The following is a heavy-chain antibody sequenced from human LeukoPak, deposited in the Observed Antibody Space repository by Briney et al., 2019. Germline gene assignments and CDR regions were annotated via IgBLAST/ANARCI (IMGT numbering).Heavy chain of an antibody. J-gene: IGHJ6*04. D-gene: IGHD3-10*01. CDR1: GGSISSGGYS. V-gene: IGHV4-30-2*01. Sequence: SETLSLTSAVSGGSISSGGYSWSWIRQPPGKGLEWIGYIYHSGSTYYNPSLKSRVTISVDSSKNQFSLKLSSVTAADTAVYYCARDSGMVRGEAYYYYGMDVWGKGTTVTVSS. CDR2: IYHSGST. CDR3: ARDSGMVRGEAYYYYGMDV.